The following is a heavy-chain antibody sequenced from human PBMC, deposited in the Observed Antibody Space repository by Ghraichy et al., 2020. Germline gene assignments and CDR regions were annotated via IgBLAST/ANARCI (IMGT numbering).Heavy chain of an antibody. V-gene: IGHV1-58*01. CDR3: AAEGVYYDSSGYYYARALTTTEGGY. D-gene: IGHD3-22*01. J-gene: IGHJ4*02. Sequence: SVKVSCKASGFTFTSSAVQWVRQARGQRLEWIGWIVVGSGNTNYAQKFQERVTITRDMSTSTAYMELSSLRSEDTAVYYCAAEGVYYDSSGYYYARALTTTEGGYWGQGTLVTVSS. CDR2: IVVGSGNT. CDR1: GFTFTSSA.